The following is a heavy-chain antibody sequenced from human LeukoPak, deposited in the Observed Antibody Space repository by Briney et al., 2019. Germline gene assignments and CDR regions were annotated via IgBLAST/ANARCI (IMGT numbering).Heavy chain of an antibody. Sequence: PGGSLRLSCAASGFTFSSYGMHWVRQAPGKGLEWVAFIRYDGSNKENADSVKGRFTISRDNSKNTLYLQMNSLRAEDTAVYYCAKDPHYYDSSGSPYWGQGTLVTVSS. CDR3: AKDPHYYDSSGSPY. V-gene: IGHV3-30*02. CDR2: IRYDGSNK. D-gene: IGHD3-22*01. J-gene: IGHJ4*02. CDR1: GFTFSSYG.